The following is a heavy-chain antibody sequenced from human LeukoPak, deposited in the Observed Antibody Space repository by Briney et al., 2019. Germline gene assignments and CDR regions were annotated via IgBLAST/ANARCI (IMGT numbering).Heavy chain of an antibody. Sequence: PGGSLRLSCAASGFTFSSYWMHWVRQAPGKGLVWVSRINSDGSSTSYADSVRGRFSISRDNAKNTLYLQMNSLRAEDTAVYYCARGGVYSTSAVDYWGQGTLVTVSS. D-gene: IGHD6-6*01. CDR2: INSDGSST. V-gene: IGHV3-74*01. CDR3: ARGGVYSTSAVDY. J-gene: IGHJ4*02. CDR1: GFTFSSYW.